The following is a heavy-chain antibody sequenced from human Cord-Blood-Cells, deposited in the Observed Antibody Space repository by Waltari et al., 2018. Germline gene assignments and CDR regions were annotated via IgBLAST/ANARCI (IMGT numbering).Heavy chain of an antibody. CDR2: RGYDGSNK. Sequence: QVQLVESGGGVVQPGRSLRLSCAASGFTFSSYGMHWVRQAPGKGLEWVAVRGYDGSNKYYADSVKGRFTISRDNSKNTLYLQMNSLRAEDTAVYYCARGNDYGDYWGQGTLVTVSS. J-gene: IGHJ4*02. V-gene: IGHV3-33*01. CDR3: ARGNDYGDY. CDR1: GFTFSSYG.